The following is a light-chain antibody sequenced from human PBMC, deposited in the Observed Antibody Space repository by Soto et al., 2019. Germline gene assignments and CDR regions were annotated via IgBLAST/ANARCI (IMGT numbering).Light chain of an antibody. CDR2: AAS. V-gene: IGKV1-6*01. J-gene: IGKJ4*01. CDR1: QGIRND. CDR3: LQDHNYPLT. Sequence: AIQMTQSPSSLSASVGDTVTITCRASQGIRNDLGWYQQKPGKAPKLLVYAASSLQSGVPSRFSGSGSGTDFTLTISSLQPEDFATYFCLQDHNYPLTFGGGTKVEIK.